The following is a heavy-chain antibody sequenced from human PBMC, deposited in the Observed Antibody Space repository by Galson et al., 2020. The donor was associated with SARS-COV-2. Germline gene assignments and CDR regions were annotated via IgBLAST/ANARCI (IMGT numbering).Heavy chain of an antibody. J-gene: IGHJ4*02. CDR2: IRSSSGTI. V-gene: IGHV3-48*04. CDR1: GFNFSSYT. CDR3: ARERLEY. Sequence: GESLKISRAASGFNFSSYTMNWVRQAPVKGLELVAYIRSSSGTIYYADSVKGRFTISRDNAKNSLYLQLNSLRVEDTAVYYCARERLEYWGQGALVTVSS. D-gene: IGHD1-1*01.